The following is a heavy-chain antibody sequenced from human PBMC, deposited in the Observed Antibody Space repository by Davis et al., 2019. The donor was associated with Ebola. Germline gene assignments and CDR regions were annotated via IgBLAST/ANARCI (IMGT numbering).Heavy chain of an antibody. V-gene: IGHV3-30*18. CDR2: ISYDGSNK. Sequence: GGSLRLSCAASGFTFSSYGMHWVRQAPGKGLEWVAVISYDGSNKYYADSVKGRFTIPRDNSKNTLYLQMNSLRADDTAVYYCAKRAMGSYFWGLFDSWGQGTLVSVSS. CDR3: AKRAMGSYFWGLFDS. J-gene: IGHJ4*02. CDR1: GFTFSSYG. D-gene: IGHD7-27*01.